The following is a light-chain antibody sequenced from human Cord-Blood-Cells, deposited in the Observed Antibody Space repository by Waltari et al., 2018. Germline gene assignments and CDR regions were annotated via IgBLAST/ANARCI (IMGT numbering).Light chain of an antibody. CDR1: SSDVGGYHY. J-gene: IGLJ3*02. CDR3: SSYAGSNNWV. V-gene: IGLV2-8*01. CDR2: EVS. Sequence: QSALTQPPSASGSPGQSVTISCTGTSSDVGGYHYVSWYQQHPGKAPKLMIYEVSQRPSGVPDRFSGSKSGNTASLTGSGLQAEDEAEYYCSSYAGSNNWVFGGGTKLTVL.